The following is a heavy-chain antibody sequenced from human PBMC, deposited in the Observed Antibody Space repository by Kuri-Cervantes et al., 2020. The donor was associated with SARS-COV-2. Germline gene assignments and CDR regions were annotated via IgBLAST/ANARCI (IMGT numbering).Heavy chain of an antibody. Sequence: LSLTCAASGFTFSSYAMHWVRQAPGKGLEWVAVISYDGSNKYYADSVKGRFTISRDNSKNTLYLQMNSLRAGDTAVYYCASSLVDYFDYWGQGTLVTVSS. CDR1: GFTFSSYA. CDR3: ASSLVDYFDY. J-gene: IGHJ4*02. CDR2: ISYDGSNK. V-gene: IGHV3-30-3*01. D-gene: IGHD1-26*01.